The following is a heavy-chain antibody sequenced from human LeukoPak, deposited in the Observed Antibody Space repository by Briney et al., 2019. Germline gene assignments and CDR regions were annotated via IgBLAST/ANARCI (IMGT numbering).Heavy chain of an antibody. Sequence: SHTLSLPCTVSGRSIRRGGYYWSWIPQHPGRGLEWIGYIYYSGSPYYNPSLKSRVTISVDTSKNQFSLKLSSVTAADTAVYYCARDPTAGQYYYYGMDVWGQGTTVTVSS. J-gene: IGHJ6*02. CDR3: ARDPTAGQYYYYGMDV. V-gene: IGHV4-31*03. CDR1: GRSIRRGGYY. CDR2: IYYSGSP.